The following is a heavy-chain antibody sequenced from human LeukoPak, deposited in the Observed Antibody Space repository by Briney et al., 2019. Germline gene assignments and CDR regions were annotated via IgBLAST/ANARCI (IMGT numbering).Heavy chain of an antibody. J-gene: IGHJ4*02. Sequence: GESLKISCKDSGYSFTNYWIGWVRQMPGKGLEWMGIIHSADSNTKYSPSFQGQVTISADKSISTAYLQWSGLKASDTAMYYCARHTTYATSSRVFDYWGQGTLVTVSS. CDR2: IHSADSNT. D-gene: IGHD6-6*01. V-gene: IGHV5-51*01. CDR3: ARHTTYATSSRVFDY. CDR1: GYSFTNYW.